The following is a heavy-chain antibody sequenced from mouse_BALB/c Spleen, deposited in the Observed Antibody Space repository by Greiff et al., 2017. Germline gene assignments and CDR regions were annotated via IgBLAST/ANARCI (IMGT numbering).Heavy chain of an antibody. V-gene: IGHV5-6-3*01. D-gene: IGHD2-3*01. J-gene: IGHJ2*01. CDR2: INSNGGST. Sequence: EVQRVESGGGLVQPGGSLKLSCAASGFTFSSYGMSWVRQTPDKRLELVATINSNGGSTYYPDSVKGRFTISRDNAKNTLYLQMSSLKSEDTAMYYCARRGLLPDYWGQGTTLTVSS. CDR1: GFTFSSYG. CDR3: ARRGLLPDY.